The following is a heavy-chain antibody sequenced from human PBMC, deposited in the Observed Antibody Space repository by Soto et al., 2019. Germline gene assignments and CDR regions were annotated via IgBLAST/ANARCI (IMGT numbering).Heavy chain of an antibody. CDR3: ARSFCSNAVCSPYDAFDS. J-gene: IGHJ3*02. V-gene: IGHV5-51*01. Sequence: GESLKISCKASGYSFSNYWIGWVRQMPGKGLEWLGIIYPGDSDMRYSPSFQGQVSISADKSINTAYLQWSSLKASDTAIYFCARSFCSNAVCSPYDAFDSWGQGTMVTVSS. CDR1: GYSFSNYW. D-gene: IGHD2-8*01. CDR2: IYPGDSDM.